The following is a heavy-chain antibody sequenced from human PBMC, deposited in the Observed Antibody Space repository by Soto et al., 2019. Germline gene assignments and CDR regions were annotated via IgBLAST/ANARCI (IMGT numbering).Heavy chain of an antibody. CDR2: IYHSGST. D-gene: IGHD3-10*01. V-gene: IGHV4-59*12. J-gene: IGHJ4*02. CDR3: ARGPPFGY. Sequence: KPSETLSLTCTVSGGSISNYYWSWIRQPPGKGLEWIGYIYHSGSTYYNPSLKSRVTISVDRSKNQFSLKLSSVTAADTAVYYCARGPPFGYWGQGTLVTVSS. CDR1: GGSISNYY.